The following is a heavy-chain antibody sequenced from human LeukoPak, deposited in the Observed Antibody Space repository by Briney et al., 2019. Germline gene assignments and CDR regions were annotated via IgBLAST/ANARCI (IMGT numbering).Heavy chain of an antibody. D-gene: IGHD6-13*01. CDR3: ARDQIAAAGTPIGYYVMDV. J-gene: IGHJ6*01. Sequence: PGGSLRLSCAASGFTVSSNYMSCVRQAPGKGLEWVSVIYSGGSTYYADSVTRRVTIPRDNSKITLYLQMNSLRAEDTAVYYCARDQIAAAGTPIGYYVMDVWGQGTTVTVSS. V-gene: IGHV3-53*01. CDR1: GFTVSSNY. CDR2: IYSGGST.